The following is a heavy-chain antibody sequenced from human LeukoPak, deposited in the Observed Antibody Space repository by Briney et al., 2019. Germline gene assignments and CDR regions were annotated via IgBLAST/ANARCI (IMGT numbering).Heavy chain of an antibody. V-gene: IGHV3-7*01. CDR1: GFTFSRTW. CDR2: INGGGSEE. D-gene: IGHD3-16*01. J-gene: IGHJ5*01. CDR3: ARDPDSDNAWGWFDS. Sequence: GGSLRLSCAASGFTFSRTWMSWVRHSPGKGLEWVANINGGGSEEYYVDSVKGRFTISRANARSSLYLQMNSLRGEDTAVYYCARDPDSDNAWGWFDSWGQGTVVTVSS.